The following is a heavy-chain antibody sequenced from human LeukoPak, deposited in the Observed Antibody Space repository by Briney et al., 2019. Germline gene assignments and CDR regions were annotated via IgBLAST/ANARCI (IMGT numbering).Heavy chain of an antibody. Sequence: GGSLRLSCAASGFTFSSYGMHWVRQAPGKGLEWVAFIRYDGSNKYYADSVKGRFTISRDNAKNSLYLQMNSLRAEDTAVYYCAREGCSSTSCYWEDAFDIWGQGTMVTVSS. CDR2: IRYDGSNK. D-gene: IGHD2-2*01. CDR3: AREGCSSTSCYWEDAFDI. J-gene: IGHJ3*02. V-gene: IGHV3-30*02. CDR1: GFTFSSYG.